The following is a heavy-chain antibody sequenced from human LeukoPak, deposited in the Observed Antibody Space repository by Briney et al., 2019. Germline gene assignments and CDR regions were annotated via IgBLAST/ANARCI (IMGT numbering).Heavy chain of an antibody. Sequence: PSETLSLTCAVYGGSFSGYYWSWIRQPPGKGLEWIGEINHSGSTNYNPSLKSRVTISVDTSKNQFSLKLSSVTAADTAVYYCARGLSLGYFDYWGQGTLVTVSS. J-gene: IGHJ4*02. CDR2: INHSGST. CDR1: GGSFSGYY. V-gene: IGHV4-34*01. CDR3: ARGLSLGYFDY.